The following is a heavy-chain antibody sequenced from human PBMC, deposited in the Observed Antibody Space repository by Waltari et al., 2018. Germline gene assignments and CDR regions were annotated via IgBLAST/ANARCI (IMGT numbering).Heavy chain of an antibody. J-gene: IGHJ4*02. D-gene: IGHD1-26*01. V-gene: IGHV3-43D*04. CDR1: DFTFDDYA. Sequence: EVQQVESGGVVVEPGGSVRLSCSASDFTFDDYAMHWVRQAPGKGLEWVSLMSWDGGSTYYTDSVKGRFTISRDNSNNSLYLQMNSPRSEATALYYCAKAQGGTYSAFDYWGQGTLVTVSS. CDR2: MSWDGGST. CDR3: AKAQGGTYSAFDY.